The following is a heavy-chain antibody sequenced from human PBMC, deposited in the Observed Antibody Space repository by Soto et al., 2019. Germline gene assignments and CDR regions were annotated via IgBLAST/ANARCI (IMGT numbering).Heavy chain of an antibody. CDR2: LYYSGST. CDR1: GGSISSGDYY. D-gene: IGHD3-10*01. CDR3: ATRTDYYYGSGSLGGMDV. V-gene: IGHV4-30-4*02. J-gene: IGHJ6*02. Sequence: SDTLSLTCAVSGGSISSGDYYWSWIRQPPGKGLEWIGYLYYSGSTYYNPSLKSRVTISVDTSKNQFSLKLSSVTAADTAVYYCATRTDYYYGSGSLGGMDVWGQGTTVTVSS.